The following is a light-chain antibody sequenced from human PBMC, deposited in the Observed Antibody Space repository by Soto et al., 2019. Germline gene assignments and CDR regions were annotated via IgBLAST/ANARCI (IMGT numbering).Light chain of an antibody. J-gene: IGKJ2*01. CDR3: QQYYSSPRT. CDR2: WAS. CDR1: QSVLYSSTNKIY. V-gene: IGKV4-1*01. Sequence: DIVMTQSPDSLAVSLGERATINCKSSQSVLYSSTNKIYLAWYQQKAGQPPKLLIYWASTRESGVPDRISGSGSGTDFTLTISSLQAEDVAVYYCQQYYSSPRTFGKGTKLEIK.